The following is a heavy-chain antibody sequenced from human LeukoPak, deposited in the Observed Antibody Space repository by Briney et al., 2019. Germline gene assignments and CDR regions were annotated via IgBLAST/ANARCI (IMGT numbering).Heavy chain of an antibody. V-gene: IGHV1-2*02. D-gene: IGHD6-19*01. CDR3: ARGGWLVHHYNWFDP. Sequence: SAVNVSCKASGYTFTSYHINWVRQPTGQGLEWVGFINPNSGGTNYAQKFQGRVTMTRDTSISTAYMELSRLRSDDTAVYYCARGGWLVHHYNWFDPWGQGTLVTVSS. CDR2: INPNSGGT. CDR1: GYTFTSYH. J-gene: IGHJ5*02.